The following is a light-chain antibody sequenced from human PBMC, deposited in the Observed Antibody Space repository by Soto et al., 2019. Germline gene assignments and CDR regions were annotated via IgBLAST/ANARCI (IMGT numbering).Light chain of an antibody. V-gene: IGKV1-12*01. CDR1: QSIYKW. J-gene: IGKJ1*01. Sequence: DIQMTQSPSSVSASIGDRVTISCRASQSIYKWLVWYQQKPGKAPKLLIYAASSLQSGVPSRFSCSGYSTDLTVRISSLQPEDFATYYCIQHNSYMWTFGQGTK. CDR3: IQHNSYMWT. CDR2: AAS.